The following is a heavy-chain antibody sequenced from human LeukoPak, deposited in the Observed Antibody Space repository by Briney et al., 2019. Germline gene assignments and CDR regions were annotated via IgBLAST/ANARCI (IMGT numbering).Heavy chain of an antibody. CDR2: ISAYNGNT. D-gene: IGHD6-13*01. CDR1: GYTFTIYG. V-gene: IGHV1-18*01. J-gene: IGHJ4*02. Sequence: ASVKVSFKASGYTFTIYGISWVRQAPGQGLEWMGWISAYNGNTNYAQKLQGRVTMTTDTSTSTAYMELRSLRSDDTAVYYCARDRRIAAAGTGNYWGQGTLVTVSS. CDR3: ARDRRIAAAGTGNY.